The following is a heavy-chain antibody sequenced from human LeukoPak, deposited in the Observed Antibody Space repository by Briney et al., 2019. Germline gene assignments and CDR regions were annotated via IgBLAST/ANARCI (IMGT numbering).Heavy chain of an antibody. CDR2: IYTRGNT. V-gene: IGHV4-4*07. Sequence: PSETLCLTCTVPGGSIRGYYWSWSRQRAGKGREWRGRIYTRGNTNYNPSLKSRVAISVDPSKNQCPLRLSSVTAADTAVYLCARDGKVRGAIYYYGMEVWGQGTTVSVSS. CDR3: ARDGKVRGAIYYYGMEV. J-gene: IGHJ6*02. D-gene: IGHD3-10*01. CDR1: GGSIRGYY.